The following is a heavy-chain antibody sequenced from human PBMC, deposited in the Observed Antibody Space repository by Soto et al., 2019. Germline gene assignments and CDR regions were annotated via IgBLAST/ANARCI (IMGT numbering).Heavy chain of an antibody. D-gene: IGHD1-26*01. CDR1: GFRFSNYW. Sequence: EVQLVESGGGLVQPGGSLRLSCEGSGFRFSNYWMNWVRQAPEKGLEWVANIDQDGSDKSYVDYVKGRFTISRDNAKNSMYLQMNSLRPEDTAVYYCARVPMYSGSYYYYYGMDVWGQGTTVTVSS. J-gene: IGHJ6*02. V-gene: IGHV3-7*01. CDR3: ARVPMYSGSYYYYYGMDV. CDR2: IDQDGSDK.